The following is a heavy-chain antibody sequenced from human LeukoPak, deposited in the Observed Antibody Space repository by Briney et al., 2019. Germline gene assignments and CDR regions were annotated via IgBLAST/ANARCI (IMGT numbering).Heavy chain of an antibody. CDR3: AKRGVVIRVILVGFHKEAYYFDS. V-gene: IGHV3-23*01. CDR2: MSDSGGST. J-gene: IGHJ4*02. D-gene: IGHD3-22*01. Sequence: GGSLRLSCAVSGITLSNYGMSWVRQAPGKGLEWVAGMSDSGGSTNYADSVKGRFTISRDNPKNTLYLQMSSLRAEDTAVYFCAKRGVVIRVILVGFHKEAYYFDSWGQGALVTVSS. CDR1: GITLSNYG.